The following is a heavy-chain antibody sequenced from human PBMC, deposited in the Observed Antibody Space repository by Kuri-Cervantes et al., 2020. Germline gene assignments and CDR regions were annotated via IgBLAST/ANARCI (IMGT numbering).Heavy chain of an antibody. Sequence: GGSLRLSCAASGFTFSLYGLHWVRQAPGKGLEWVAVISYDGSSKFYADSVRGRFTISRDNSESTLYLRMNSLRAEDTAVYYCARDRKTTYYDFWSGYSTFRYYYGMDVWGQGTTVTVSS. D-gene: IGHD3-3*01. CDR2: ISYDGSSK. CDR1: GFTFSLYG. V-gene: IGHV3-30*03. J-gene: IGHJ6*02. CDR3: ARDRKTTYYDFWSGYSTFRYYYGMDV.